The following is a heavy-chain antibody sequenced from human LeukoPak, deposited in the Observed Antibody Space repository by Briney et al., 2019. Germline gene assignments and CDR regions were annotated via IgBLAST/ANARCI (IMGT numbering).Heavy chain of an antibody. J-gene: IGHJ4*02. CDR2: INWNGGST. CDR1: GFTFDDYG. D-gene: IGHD4-17*01. V-gene: IGHV3-20*04. CDR3: AKIPRLDYGDYHVDY. Sequence: GGSLRLSCAASGFTFDDYGMSWVRQAPGKGLEWVSGINWNGGSTGYADSVKGRFTISRDNAKNSLYLQMNSLRAEDTAVYYCAKIPRLDYGDYHVDYWGQGTLVTVSS.